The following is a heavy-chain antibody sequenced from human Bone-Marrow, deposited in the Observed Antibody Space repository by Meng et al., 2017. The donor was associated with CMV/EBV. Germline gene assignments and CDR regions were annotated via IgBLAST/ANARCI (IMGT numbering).Heavy chain of an antibody. V-gene: IGHV3-21*01. D-gene: IGHD6-13*01. CDR1: GGSFSGYY. CDR3: ARATSSSSWYYYYYGMDV. Sequence: GGSLRLSCAVYGGSFSGYYWSWIRQAPGKGLEWVSSISSSSSYIYYADSVKGRFTISRDNAKNSLYLQMNSLRAEDTAVYYCARATSSSSWYYYYYGMDVWGQGTTVTVSS. J-gene: IGHJ6*02. CDR2: ISSSSSYI.